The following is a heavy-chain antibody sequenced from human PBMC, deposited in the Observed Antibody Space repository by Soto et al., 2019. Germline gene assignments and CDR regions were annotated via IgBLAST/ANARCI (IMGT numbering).Heavy chain of an antibody. Sequence: PGGSLRLSCAASGFTFSSYSMNWVRQAPGKGLEWVSYISSSSSTIYYADSVKGRFTISRDNAKNSLYLQMNSLRDEDTAVYYCAADSSGYLPYYYGMDVWGQGTTVTVSS. D-gene: IGHD3-22*01. V-gene: IGHV3-48*02. CDR2: ISSSSSTI. CDR1: GFTFSSYS. J-gene: IGHJ6*02. CDR3: AADSSGYLPYYYGMDV.